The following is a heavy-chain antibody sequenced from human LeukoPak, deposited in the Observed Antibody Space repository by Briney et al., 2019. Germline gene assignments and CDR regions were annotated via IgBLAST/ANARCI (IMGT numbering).Heavy chain of an antibody. D-gene: IGHD2-21*01. CDR3: ARADRLHGGPYLIGP. J-gene: IGHJ5*02. V-gene: IGHV1-2*02. CDR2: TNPNSGGT. Sequence: ASVKVSCKTSGYSFTDYYMHWVRQAPGQGLEWMGWTNPNSGGTSAAQKFQGRVTMTRDTSITTVYMEVSWLTSDDTAIYYCARADRLHGGPYLIGPWGQGTLVTVSS. CDR1: GYSFTDYY.